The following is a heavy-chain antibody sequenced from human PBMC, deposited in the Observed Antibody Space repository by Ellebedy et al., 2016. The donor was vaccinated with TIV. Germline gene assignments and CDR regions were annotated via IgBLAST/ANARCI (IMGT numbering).Heavy chain of an antibody. CDR3: TKDAWDRSASYHRYVTSPDY. D-gene: IGHD2-2*01. Sequence: PGGSLRLSCAASGYTFGSYAMAWVRQAPGKGLEWVSAISGSGGSTYYADSVQGRFTISRDNSKNTLYLQMNSLRAEDTAVYYCTKDAWDRSASYHRYVTSPDYWGQGTLVTVS. V-gene: IGHV3-23*01. CDR1: GYTFGSYA. J-gene: IGHJ4*02. CDR2: ISGSGGST.